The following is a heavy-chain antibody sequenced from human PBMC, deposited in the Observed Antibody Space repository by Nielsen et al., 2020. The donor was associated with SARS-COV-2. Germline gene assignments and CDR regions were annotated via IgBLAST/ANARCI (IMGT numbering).Heavy chain of an antibody. CDR2: IYHSGST. Sequence: SETLSLTCAVSGGSISSGGYSWSWIRQPPGKGLEWIGYIYHSGSTYYNPSLKSRVTISVDRSKNQFSLKLSSVIAADTAVYYCARDGSGVRGAPSIWGQGTMVTVSS. J-gene: IGHJ3*02. D-gene: IGHD3-10*01. V-gene: IGHV4-30-2*01. CDR1: GGSISSGGYS. CDR3: ARDGSGVRGAPSI.